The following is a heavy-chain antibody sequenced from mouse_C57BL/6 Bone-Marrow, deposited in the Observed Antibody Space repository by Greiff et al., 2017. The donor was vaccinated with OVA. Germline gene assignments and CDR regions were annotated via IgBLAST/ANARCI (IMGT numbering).Heavy chain of an antibody. Sequence: VQLQQSGAELARPGASVKLSCKASGYTFTSYGISWVKQRTGQGLEWIGEIYPRSGNTSYNEPFNGKATLTADKSSSTAYMELRSLTSEDSAVYFCAGVYGSSYEAWFAYWGQGTLVTVSA. CDR3: AGVYGSSYEAWFAY. CDR2: IYPRSGNT. CDR1: GYTFTSYG. J-gene: IGHJ3*01. D-gene: IGHD1-1*01. V-gene: IGHV1-81*01.